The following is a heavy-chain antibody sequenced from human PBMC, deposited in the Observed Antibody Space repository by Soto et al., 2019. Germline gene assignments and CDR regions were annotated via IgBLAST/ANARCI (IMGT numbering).Heavy chain of an antibody. D-gene: IGHD2-15*01. CDR3: ARAQGGLGYCSGGSCGHREYYYYYMDV. V-gene: IGHV3-11*01. CDR1: GFTFSDYY. CDR2: ISSSGSTI. Sequence: QVQQVESGGGLVKPGGSLRLSCAASGFTFSDYYKSWIRQAPGKGLEWVSYISSSGSTIYYADSVKGRFTISRDNAKNSLYLQMNSLRAEDTAVYYCARAQGGLGYCSGGSCGHREYYYYYMDVWGKGTTVTVSS. J-gene: IGHJ6*03.